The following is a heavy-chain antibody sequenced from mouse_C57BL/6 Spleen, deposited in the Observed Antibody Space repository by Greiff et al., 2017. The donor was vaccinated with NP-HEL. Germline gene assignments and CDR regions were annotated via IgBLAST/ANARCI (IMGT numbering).Heavy chain of an antibody. D-gene: IGHD3-1*01. CDR2: ISSGGDYI. J-gene: IGHJ3*01. CDR3: TRGGASAWFAY. Sequence: EVQVVESGEGLVKPGGSLKLSCAASGFTFSSYAMSWVRQTPEKRLEWVAYISSGGDYIYYADTVTGRFTISRDNARNTLYLQMSSLKSEDTAMYYCTRGGASAWFAYWGQGTLVTVSA. V-gene: IGHV5-9-1*02. CDR1: GFTFSSYA.